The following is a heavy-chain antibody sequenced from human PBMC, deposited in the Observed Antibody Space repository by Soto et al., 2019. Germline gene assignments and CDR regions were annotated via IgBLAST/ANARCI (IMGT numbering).Heavy chain of an antibody. CDR1: GLSFGSGA. V-gene: IGHV3-23*01. J-gene: IGHJ4*01. CDR3: ARGSPQSYPGSRIFDF. CDR2: ITDNGGDA. D-gene: IGHD3-10*01. Sequence: HGGSVRLSGAASGLSFGSGAMSWVRQAPGEGLQWVATITDNGGDAKYADSVRGRFVISRDNSKKTLYLQMTSLTAEDSAMYFSARGSPQSYPGSRIFDFWGRGTLATVS.